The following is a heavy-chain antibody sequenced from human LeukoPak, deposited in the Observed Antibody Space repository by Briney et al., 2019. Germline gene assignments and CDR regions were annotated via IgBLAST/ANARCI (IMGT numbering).Heavy chain of an antibody. CDR3: AKGKPYYYDSSGHRGY. J-gene: IGHJ4*02. Sequence: GGSLRLSCTASGITFSSYVMSWVRQAPGKGLEWVSAISGSGGSTYYADSVKGRFTISRDNSKNTLYLQMNSLRAEDTAVYYCAKGKPYYYDSSGHRGYWGQGTLVTVSS. V-gene: IGHV3-23*01. CDR1: GITFSSYV. CDR2: ISGSGGST. D-gene: IGHD3-22*01.